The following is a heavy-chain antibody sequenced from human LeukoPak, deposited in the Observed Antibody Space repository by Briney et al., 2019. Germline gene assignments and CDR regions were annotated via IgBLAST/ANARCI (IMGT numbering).Heavy chain of an antibody. Sequence: ASVKVSCKASGGTFSSYAISWVRQAPGQGLEWMGGIIPIFGTANYAQKFQGRVTITADDSTSTAYMELSSLRSEDTAVYYCARDPNSDNPYYDFWRENWFDPWGQGTLVTVSS. CDR1: GGTFSSYA. CDR3: ARDPNSDNPYYDFWRENWFDP. V-gene: IGHV1-69*13. J-gene: IGHJ5*02. D-gene: IGHD3-3*01. CDR2: IIPIFGTA.